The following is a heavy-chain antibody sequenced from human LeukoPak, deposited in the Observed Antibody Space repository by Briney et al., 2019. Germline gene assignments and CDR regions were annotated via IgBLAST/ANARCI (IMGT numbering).Heavy chain of an antibody. V-gene: IGHV5-51*01. CDR3: ARPRRTLYCDATDFDY. CDR1: GYTFTNYW. J-gene: IGHJ4*02. D-gene: IGHD3-22*01. CDR2: IYPDDSDT. Sequence: GESLKISCKGSGYTFTNYWIVRGRQMPGKGLEWMGIIYPDDSDTRYSPSFQGHVTISADKSINTAYLQWSSLKASDTAMYYCARPRRTLYCDATDFDYWGQGTLLTVSS.